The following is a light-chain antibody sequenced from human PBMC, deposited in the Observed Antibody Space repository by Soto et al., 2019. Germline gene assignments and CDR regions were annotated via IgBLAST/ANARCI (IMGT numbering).Light chain of an antibody. J-gene: IGKJ2*01. Sequence: DIQMTQSPSSLSASVGDRVTITCRASQDISNYLAWYLQKPGKVPNLLIYAASTLQTGVQSGFSGSGSGTVFTLAINSLQPEDVATYYCQNYKSAPNTFGRGTRLEIK. CDR2: AAS. CDR3: QNYKSAPNT. V-gene: IGKV1-27*01. CDR1: QDISNY.